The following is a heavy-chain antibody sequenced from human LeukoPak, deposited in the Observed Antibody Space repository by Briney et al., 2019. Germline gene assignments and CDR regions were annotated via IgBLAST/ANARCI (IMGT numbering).Heavy chain of an antibody. CDR1: VVTFSIYW. V-gene: IGHV3-74*01. D-gene: IGHD3-3*01. Sequence: GGFLRLSCTAPVVTFSIYWMHGIRQVPWKGVVWVPPSKYDGSATNYADSVKGRLTVSRDNAKNTLYLQMNSLRAEDTAVYYCVSGSLQSGYNFDYWGQGALVTVS. CDR2: SKYDGSAT. CDR3: VSGSLQSGYNFDY. J-gene: IGHJ4*02.